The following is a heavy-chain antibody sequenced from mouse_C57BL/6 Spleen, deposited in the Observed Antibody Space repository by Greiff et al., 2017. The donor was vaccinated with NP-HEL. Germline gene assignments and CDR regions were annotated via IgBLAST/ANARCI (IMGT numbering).Heavy chain of an antibody. J-gene: IGHJ3*01. CDR3: ARSEDYYCSSYEGFAY. Sequence: QVQLQQSGPELVRPGASVKISCKAPGYTFTSHWMQWVRQRPGQGLEWIGEIFPGSGSTYYNEKFKGKATLTVDTSSSTAYMQLSSLTSEDSAVYFCARSEDYYCSSYEGFAYWGQGTLVTVSA. CDR2: IFPGSGST. CDR1: GYTFTSHW. V-gene: IGHV1-56*01. D-gene: IGHD1-1*01.